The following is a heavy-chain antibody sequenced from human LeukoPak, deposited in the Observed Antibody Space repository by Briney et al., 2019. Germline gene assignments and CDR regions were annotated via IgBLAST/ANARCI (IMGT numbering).Heavy chain of an antibody. J-gene: IGHJ4*01. CDR1: GCTFSNSA. CDR2: LSGSGITP. D-gene: IGHD6-19*01. Sequence: GGSLRLSCAASGCTFSNSAMSWVRQAPGKGLEWVSTLSGSGITPYYADSVKGRFTISRDNSKNTLYLQMNSLRAEDTAVYYCAKGIYSSGWSYFGYWGHGTLVTVSS. V-gene: IGHV3-23*01. CDR3: AKGIYSSGWSYFGY.